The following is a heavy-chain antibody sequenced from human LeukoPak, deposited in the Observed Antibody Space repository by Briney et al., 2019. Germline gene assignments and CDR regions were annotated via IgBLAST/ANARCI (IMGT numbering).Heavy chain of an antibody. V-gene: IGHV3-49*04. CDR3: VREGCGGDCYKY. CDR1: GFTFDDYS. D-gene: IGHD2-21*02. Sequence: QPGGSLRLSCVASGFTFDDYSMGWVRQAPGKGLEWVSFVRSKLYGGTTEYAASVKGRFTISRDDSKSIAYLQMNSLKTEDTAVYYCVREGCGGDCYKYWGQGTLVTVSS. J-gene: IGHJ4*02. CDR2: VRSKLYGGTT.